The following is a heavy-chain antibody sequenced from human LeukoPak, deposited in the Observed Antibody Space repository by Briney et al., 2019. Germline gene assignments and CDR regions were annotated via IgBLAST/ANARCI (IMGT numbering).Heavy chain of an antibody. J-gene: IGHJ6*02. D-gene: IGHD5-24*01. CDR2: IYPGDSET. CDR1: GYSFTNYW. CDR3: ARRGGYNQGYYYYYHVDV. V-gene: IGHV5-51*01. Sequence: GESLKISCKGSGYSFTNYWIGWARQMPGKGLEWMGLIYPGDSETRYSPSFQGQVTISADKSISTAYLQWGSLKASDTAIYYCARRGGYNQGYYYYYHVDVWGQGTTVTVSS.